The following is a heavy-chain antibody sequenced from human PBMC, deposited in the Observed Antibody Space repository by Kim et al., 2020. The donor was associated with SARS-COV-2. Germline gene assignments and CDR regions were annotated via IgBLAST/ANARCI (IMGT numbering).Heavy chain of an antibody. Sequence: SETLSLTCTVSGGSISSSSYYWGWIRQPPGKGLEWIGSIYYSGSTYSNPSLKSRVTISVDTSKNQFSLKLSSVTAADTAVYYCAGEVQQLVSWAPQNIVGATFSFDYWGQGTLVTVSS. V-gene: IGHV4-39*07. CDR3: AGEVQQLVSWAPQNIVGATFSFDY. D-gene: IGHD1-26*01. CDR1: GGSISSSSYY. J-gene: IGHJ4*02. CDR2: IYYSGST.